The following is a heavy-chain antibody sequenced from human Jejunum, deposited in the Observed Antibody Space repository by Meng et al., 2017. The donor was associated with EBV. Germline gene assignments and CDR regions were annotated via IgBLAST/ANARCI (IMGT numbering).Heavy chain of an antibody. CDR3: AGLRYSGYDRAFDY. J-gene: IGHJ4*02. CDR2: IYYSGST. V-gene: IGHV4-61*01. CDR1: GGSVNSGNVY. Sequence: QWQLQESGPGLGKPSETLSLTCTVSGGSVNSGNVYWSWIRQPPGKGLEWIGYIYYSGSTNYIPSLKSRVTISLDTSKNQFSLKLSSVTAADTAVYYCAGLRYSGYDRAFDYWGQGALVTVSS. D-gene: IGHD5-12*01.